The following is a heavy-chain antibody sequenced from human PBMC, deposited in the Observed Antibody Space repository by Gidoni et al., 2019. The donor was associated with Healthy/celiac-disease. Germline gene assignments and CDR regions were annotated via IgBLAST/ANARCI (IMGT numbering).Heavy chain of an antibody. Sequence: EVQLVQSGAEVKKPGESLRISCKGSGYSFTSYWISWVRQMPGKGLEWLGRIDPSDSYTNYSPSFQGHVTISADKSIGTAYLQWSSLKASDTAMYYCARLRTNPPSYYYYYMDVWGKGTTVTVSS. CDR2: IDPSDSYT. CDR3: ARLRTNPPSYYYYYMDV. CDR1: GYSFTSYW. D-gene: IGHD2-8*01. J-gene: IGHJ6*03. V-gene: IGHV5-10-1*03.